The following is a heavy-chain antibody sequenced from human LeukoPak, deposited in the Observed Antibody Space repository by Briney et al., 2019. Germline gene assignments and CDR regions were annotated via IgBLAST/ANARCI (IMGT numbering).Heavy chain of an antibody. J-gene: IGHJ4*02. Sequence: SETLSLTCTVSGGSISSSSYYWGWIRQPPGKGLEWIGSIYYNGSTYYNPSLKSRVTISVDTSKNQFSLKLSSVTAADTAVYYCANAYGDYRYYFDYWGQGTLVTVSS. CDR1: GGSISSSSYY. V-gene: IGHV4-39*01. D-gene: IGHD4-17*01. CDR2: IYYNGST. CDR3: ANAYGDYRYYFDY.